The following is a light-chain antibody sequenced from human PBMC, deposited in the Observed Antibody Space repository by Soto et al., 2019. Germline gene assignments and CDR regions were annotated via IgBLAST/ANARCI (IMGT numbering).Light chain of an antibody. CDR2: SAS. CDR1: QSISSY. J-gene: IGKJ2*01. V-gene: IGKV1-39*01. CDR3: QQSYSTPYN. Sequence: DIQMTQSPSSLSASVGDRVTITCRASQSISSYLNWYQQKPGKAPKVLIYSASSLQSGVPSRFSGSGSGTDFTLTISSLQPEDFATYDCQQSYSTPYNFGQGTKLEIK.